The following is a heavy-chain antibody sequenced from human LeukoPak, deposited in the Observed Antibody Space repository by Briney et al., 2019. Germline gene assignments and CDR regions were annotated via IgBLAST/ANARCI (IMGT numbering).Heavy chain of an antibody. V-gene: IGHV1-2*02. CDR1: GYTFTGYY. D-gene: IGHD6-19*01. J-gene: IGHJ4*02. CDR3: ARELSSGCYVKNY. Sequence: ASVKVSCKASGYTFTGYYLHWVRQAPGQGLEWMGWINPNSGGTNYAQKFQGRVTMTRDTSSTTAYMELSRLRSDDTAIYYCARELSSGCYVKNYWGQGTLVTVSS. CDR2: INPNSGGT.